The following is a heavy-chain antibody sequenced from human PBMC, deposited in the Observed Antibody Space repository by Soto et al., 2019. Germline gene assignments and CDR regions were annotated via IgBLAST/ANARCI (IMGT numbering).Heavy chain of an antibody. CDR2: ISSSSSYI. CDR3: ARDIEEQVLSWLVPVVGY. Sequence: PGGSLRLSCAASGFTFSSYSMNWVRQAPGKGLEWVSSISSSSSYIYYADSVKGRFTISRDNAKNSLYLQMNSLRAEDTAVYYCARDIEEQVLSWLVPVVGYWGQGTLVTVSS. CDR1: GFTFSSYS. V-gene: IGHV3-21*01. J-gene: IGHJ4*02. D-gene: IGHD6-19*01.